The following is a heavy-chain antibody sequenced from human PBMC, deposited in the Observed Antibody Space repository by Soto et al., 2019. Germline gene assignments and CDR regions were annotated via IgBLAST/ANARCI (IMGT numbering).Heavy chain of an antibody. Sequence: SETLSFTCTVSGGSISSGDYYWSWIRQPPGKGLEWIGYIYYSGSTYYNPSLKSRVTISVDTSKNQFSLKLSSVTAADTAVYYCARNRLYDFWSDYWGQGTWSPSPQ. CDR3: ARNRLYDFWSDY. CDR2: IYYSGST. CDR1: GGSISSGDYY. D-gene: IGHD3-3*01. V-gene: IGHV4-30-4*01. J-gene: IGHJ4*02.